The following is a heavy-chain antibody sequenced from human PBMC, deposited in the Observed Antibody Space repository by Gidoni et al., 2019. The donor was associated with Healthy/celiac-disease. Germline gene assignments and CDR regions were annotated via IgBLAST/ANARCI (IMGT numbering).Heavy chain of an antibody. V-gene: IGHV3-48*01. J-gene: IGHJ4*02. D-gene: IGHD5-18*01. CDR3: ARDTIYGAVDTAMVRGVFFDY. Sequence: EVQLVESGGGLVQPGGSLRLSCAASGFTFSSYSLNWFRQAPGKGLEWVSYISSSSSTIYYADSVKGRFTISRDNAKNSLYLQMNSLRAEDTAVYYCARDTIYGAVDTAMVRGVFFDYWGQGTLVTVSS. CDR2: ISSSSSTI. CDR1: GFTFSSYS.